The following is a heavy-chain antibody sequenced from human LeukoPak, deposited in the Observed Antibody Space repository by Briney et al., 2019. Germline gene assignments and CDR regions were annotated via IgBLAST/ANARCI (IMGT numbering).Heavy chain of an antibody. Sequence: PGGSLRLSCAASGFTFSSYWMSWVRQAPGKGLEWVANIKFDGSEKYYVDSVKGRFTISRDNAKNSLYLQMNSLRAEDTAVYYCARERAMVRERWSFDYWGQGTLVTVSS. CDR2: IKFDGSEK. CDR3: ARERAMVRERWSFDY. V-gene: IGHV3-7*01. D-gene: IGHD3-10*01. J-gene: IGHJ4*02. CDR1: GFTFSSYW.